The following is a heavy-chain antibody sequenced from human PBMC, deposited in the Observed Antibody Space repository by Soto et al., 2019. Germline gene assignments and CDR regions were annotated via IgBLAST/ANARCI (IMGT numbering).Heavy chain of an antibody. CDR2: IDPSDSYT. Sequence: GESLKISCKGSGYSFTSYWISWVRQMPGKGLEWMGRIDPSDSYTNYSPSFQGHVTISADKSISTAYLQWSSLKASDTAMYYCARQGYCSSTSCYSWFDPWGQGTLVTVSS. V-gene: IGHV5-10-1*01. CDR1: GYSFTSYW. D-gene: IGHD2-2*01. CDR3: ARQGYCSSTSCYSWFDP. J-gene: IGHJ5*02.